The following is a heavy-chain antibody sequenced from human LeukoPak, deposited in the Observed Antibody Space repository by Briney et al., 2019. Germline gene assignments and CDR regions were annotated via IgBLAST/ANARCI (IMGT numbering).Heavy chain of an antibody. J-gene: IGHJ6*02. CDR1: GYTFTDYH. V-gene: IGHV1-2*04. Sequence: ASVKVSCKASGYTFTDYHIHWVRQAPGHGLEWMGWINPNSGGTNYAQKFQGWVTMTRDTSISTAYMELSRLRSDDTAVYYCARGPAAAGTPWDYYYYGMDVWGQGTTVTVSS. CDR3: ARGPAAAGTPWDYYYYGMDV. D-gene: IGHD6-13*01. CDR2: INPNSGGT.